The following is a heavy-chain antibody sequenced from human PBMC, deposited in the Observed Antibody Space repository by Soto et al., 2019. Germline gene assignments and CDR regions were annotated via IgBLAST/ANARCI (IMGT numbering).Heavy chain of an antibody. CDR1: GVSISSYF. Sequence: SETLSLTCGVSGVSISSYFKNWIRQAPGKGLEWIGCIYDSGDANYNPSLKSRVTISLDTSKNQFSLKLRSVTAADTAVYYCVSSRTAIFGDALDVWDQGTMVTVSS. D-gene: IGHD2-21*02. V-gene: IGHV4-59*03. CDR3: VSSRTAIFGDALDV. CDR2: IYDSGDA. J-gene: IGHJ3*01.